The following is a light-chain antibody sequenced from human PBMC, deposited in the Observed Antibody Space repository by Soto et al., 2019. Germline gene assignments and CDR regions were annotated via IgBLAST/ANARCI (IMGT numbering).Light chain of an antibody. J-gene: IGLJ2*01. CDR2: EVS. V-gene: IGLV2-14*01. Sequence: QSALTQPASVSGSPGQSITISCTGTSSDVGGYNYVSWYQQHPGKAPKLMIYEVSKWPSGVSNRFSGSKSGNTASLTIAGLQAEDEADYYCSSYARMGTLVFGGGTKLTVL. CDR3: SSYARMGTLV. CDR1: SSDVGGYNY.